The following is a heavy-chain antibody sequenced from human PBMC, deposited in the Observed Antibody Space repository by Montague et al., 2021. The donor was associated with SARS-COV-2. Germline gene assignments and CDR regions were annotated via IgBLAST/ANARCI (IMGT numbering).Heavy chain of an antibody. J-gene: IGHJ5*02. Sequence: SETLSLTCAFYGGSLSGYYWAWIRQTPAKGLEWIGEINHSGSTNYNPSLKSRLTISVDTSKKQFSLKLNSMTAADTAVYYCSRGADYDFWSGFLRYKWFDPWGLGTPVTVSS. V-gene: IGHV4-34*01. CDR1: GGSLSGYY. D-gene: IGHD3-3*01. CDR3: SRGADYDFWSGFLRYKWFDP. CDR2: INHSGST.